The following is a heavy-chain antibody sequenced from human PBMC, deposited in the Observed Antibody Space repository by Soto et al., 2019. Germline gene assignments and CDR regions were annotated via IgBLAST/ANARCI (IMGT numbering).Heavy chain of an antibody. CDR1: GFTLSDFY. CDR2: ISSSGRTI. J-gene: IGHJ4*02. D-gene: IGHD1-26*01. V-gene: IGHV3-11*01. CDR3: ARNSEHFDY. Sequence: GGSLRLSCAASGFTLSDFYMSWIRQAPGKGLEWVSYISSSGRTIFYADSVRGRFTISRDNAENSLYLQMNSLRAEDTALYYCARNSEHFDYWGQGTLVTISS.